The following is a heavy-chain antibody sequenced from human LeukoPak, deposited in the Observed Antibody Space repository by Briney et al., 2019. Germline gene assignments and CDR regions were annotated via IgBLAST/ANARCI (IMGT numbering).Heavy chain of an antibody. Sequence: GASVKVSCKASGYTFTCYYMHWVRQAPGQGLEWMGWINPNSGGTNYAQKFQGRFTMTRDTSISTAYMELSRLRSDDTAVYYCARRTVVTPGAFDIWGQGTMVTVSS. CDR2: INPNSGGT. V-gene: IGHV1-2*02. CDR3: ARRTVVTPGAFDI. D-gene: IGHD4-23*01. J-gene: IGHJ3*02. CDR1: GYTFTCYY.